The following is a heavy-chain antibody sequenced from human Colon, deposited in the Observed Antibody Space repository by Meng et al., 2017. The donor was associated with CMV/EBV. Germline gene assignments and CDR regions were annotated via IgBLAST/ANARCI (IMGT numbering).Heavy chain of an antibody. D-gene: IGHD4-23*01. J-gene: IGHJ4*02. V-gene: IGHV7-4-1*02. CDR2: INPNTGKP. CDR3: ATGSVEAHGKGY. Sequence: SCKASGYTFTTYNINWVRQAPGQRLEWMGYINPNTGKPTYVQGFTGRFVFSLDTSVSTAYLQISSLKAEDTAVYYCATGSVEAHGKGYWGQGTLVTVSS. CDR1: GYTFTTYN.